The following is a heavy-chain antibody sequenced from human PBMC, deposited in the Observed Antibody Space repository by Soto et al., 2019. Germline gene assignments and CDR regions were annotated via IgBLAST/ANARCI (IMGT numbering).Heavy chain of an antibody. CDR1: GFTFSSYS. CDR2: ISSSSSYI. Sequence: GSLRLSCAASGFTFSSYSMHWVRQAPGKGLEWVSSISSSSSYIYYSDSVKGRFTISRDDAKNLLYLQMNSLRAEDTAVYYCARDRPRNYYDSSGDYPLDYWGQGTLVTVSS. D-gene: IGHD3-22*01. CDR3: ARDRPRNYYDSSGDYPLDY. V-gene: IGHV3-21*01. J-gene: IGHJ4*02.